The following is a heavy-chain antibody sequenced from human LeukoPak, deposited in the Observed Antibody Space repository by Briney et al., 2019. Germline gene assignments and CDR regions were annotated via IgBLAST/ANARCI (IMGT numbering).Heavy chain of an antibody. CDR3: ARWYGSGSYGRYYFDY. CDR2: IYYSGST. J-gene: IGHJ4*02. Sequence: AETLSLTCTVSGGSISIYYWSWIRQPPGKGLEWIGYIYYSGSTYYNPSLKSRVTISVDTSKNQFSLKLSSVTAADTAVYYCARWYGSGSYGRYYFDYWGQGTLVTVSS. CDR1: GGSISIYY. D-gene: IGHD3-10*01. V-gene: IGHV4-59*06.